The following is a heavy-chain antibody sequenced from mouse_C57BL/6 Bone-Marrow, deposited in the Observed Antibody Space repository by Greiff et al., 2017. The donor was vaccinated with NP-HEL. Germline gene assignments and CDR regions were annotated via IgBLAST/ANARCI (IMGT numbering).Heavy chain of an antibody. Sequence: VQLQQPGAELVMPGASVKLSCKASGYTFTSYWLHWVKQRPGQGLEWIGEIDPSDSYTNYNQKFKGKSTLTVDKSSSTAYMQLSSLTSEDSAVYYGASYDDGGDPYWYFDVWGTGTTVTVSS. CDR3: ASYDDGGDPYWYFDV. CDR1: GYTFTSYW. D-gene: IGHD2-4*01. V-gene: IGHV1-69*01. CDR2: IDPSDSYT. J-gene: IGHJ1*03.